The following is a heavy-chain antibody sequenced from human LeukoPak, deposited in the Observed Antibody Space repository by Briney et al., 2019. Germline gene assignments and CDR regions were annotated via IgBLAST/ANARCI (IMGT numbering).Heavy chain of an antibody. Sequence: SETLSLTCTVSGGSIRSRNYCWGWIRQSPGKGLEWIGYIYYSGSTNYNPSLKSRVTISVHTSKNQFSLKLSSVTAADTAVYYCARVTSVGYDFWSGLPLYFDYWGQGTLVTVSS. V-gene: IGHV4-61*05. CDR3: ARVTSVGYDFWSGLPLYFDY. CDR2: IYYSGST. D-gene: IGHD3-3*01. J-gene: IGHJ4*02. CDR1: GGSIRSRNYC.